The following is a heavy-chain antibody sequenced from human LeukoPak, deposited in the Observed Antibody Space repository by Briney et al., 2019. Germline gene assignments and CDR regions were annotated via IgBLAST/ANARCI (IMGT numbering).Heavy chain of an antibody. D-gene: IGHD3-16*01. V-gene: IGHV3-15*01. CDR2: IKTKPAGGTT. J-gene: IGHJ4*02. CDR3: TTSLYSGYDWGSDY. CDR1: GFTFNKSW. Sequence: GGSLRLSCAASGFTFNKSWMTWVRQAPGKGLEWVGRIKTKPAGGTTDSAAPVKGRFTISRDDSKNTFYLQMNSLKTEDTAVYYCTTSLYSGYDWGSDYWGQGTLVTVSS.